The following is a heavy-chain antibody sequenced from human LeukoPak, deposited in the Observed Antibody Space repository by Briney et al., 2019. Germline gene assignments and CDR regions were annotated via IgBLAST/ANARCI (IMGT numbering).Heavy chain of an antibody. Sequence: SETLSLTCTVSGGSISSYYWSWIRQHPGKGLEWIGYIYYSGSTYYNPSLKSRVTISVDTSKNQFSLKLSSVTAADTAVYYCATFGYYYDSSILTALYYFDYWGQGTLVTVSS. J-gene: IGHJ4*02. CDR3: ATFGYYYDSSILTALYYFDY. V-gene: IGHV4-59*06. CDR2: IYYSGST. D-gene: IGHD3-22*01. CDR1: GGSISSYY.